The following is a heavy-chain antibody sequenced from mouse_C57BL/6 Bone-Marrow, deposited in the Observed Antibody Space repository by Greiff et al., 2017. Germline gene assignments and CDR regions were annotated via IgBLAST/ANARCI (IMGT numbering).Heavy chain of an antibody. Sequence: EVQLQQSGPELVKPGASVKISCKASGYTFTDYYMNWVKQSHGKSLEWIGDINPNNGGTSYNQKFKGKATLTVDKSSSPAYMELRSLTSEDSAVYYCRRKGDYFDYWGQGTSLTVS. CDR3: RRKGDYFDY. CDR1: GYTFTDYY. CDR2: INPNNGGT. J-gene: IGHJ2*02. V-gene: IGHV1-26*01.